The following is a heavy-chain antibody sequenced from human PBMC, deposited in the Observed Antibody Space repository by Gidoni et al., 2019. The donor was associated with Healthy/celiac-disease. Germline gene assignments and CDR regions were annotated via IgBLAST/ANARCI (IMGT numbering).Heavy chain of an antibody. J-gene: IGHJ4*02. CDR2: ISGSGRST. CDR1: GFTFSSYA. V-gene: IGHV3-23*01. D-gene: IGHD3-22*01. CDR3: AKLTGNYDSSGYYPDYYFDY. Sequence: EVQLLESGGGLVQPGGSLRLSCAASGFTFSSYAMSWVRQAPGKGLEWVSAISGSGRSTYYADSVKGRFTISRDNSKNTLYLQMNSLRAEDTAVYYCAKLTGNYDSSGYYPDYYFDYWGQGTLVTVSS.